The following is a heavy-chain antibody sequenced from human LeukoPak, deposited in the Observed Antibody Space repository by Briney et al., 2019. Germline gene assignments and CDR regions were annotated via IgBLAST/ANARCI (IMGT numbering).Heavy chain of an antibody. D-gene: IGHD3-10*01. Sequence: GGSLRLSCAVSGFTLSSFSMSWVRQAPGKGLEWVANLKEDESEKYYVDSVKGRFTISRDNAKNSLFLQMNSLRAEDTAVYYCARDVKYYDAWGQGTLVTVSS. J-gene: IGHJ5*02. CDR2: LKEDESEK. CDR1: GFTLSSFS. V-gene: IGHV3-7*01. CDR3: ARDVKYYDA.